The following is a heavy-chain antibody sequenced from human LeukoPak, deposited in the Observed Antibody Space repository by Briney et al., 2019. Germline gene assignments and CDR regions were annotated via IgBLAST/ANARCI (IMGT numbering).Heavy chain of an antibody. Sequence: SETLSLTCSVSGGSISRHHWNWIRQAPGKGLEWIGFMHHSGSTDYNPSLKNRVTISGDTSKNKVSLMLISVTAADTAVYDCARGVTTRYSHFESGGLFVGPLDSWGQGTLVTVSS. CDR3: ARGVTTRYSHFESGGLFVGPLDS. CDR2: MHHSGST. CDR1: GGSISRHH. D-gene: IGHD2-15*01. V-gene: IGHV4-59*11. J-gene: IGHJ4*02.